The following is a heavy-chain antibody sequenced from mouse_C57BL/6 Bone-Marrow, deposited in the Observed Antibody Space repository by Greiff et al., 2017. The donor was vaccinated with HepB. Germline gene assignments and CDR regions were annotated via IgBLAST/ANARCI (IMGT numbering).Heavy chain of an antibody. Sequence: EVHLVESGGGLVQSGRSLRLSCATSGFTFSDFYMEWVRQAPGKGLEWIAASRNKANDYTTEYSASVKGRFIVSRDTSQSILYLQMNALRAEDTAIYYCARDAPGSRAYWGQGTLVTVSA. V-gene: IGHV7-1*01. D-gene: IGHD1-1*01. CDR3: ARDAPGSRAY. CDR2: SRNKANDYTT. J-gene: IGHJ3*01. CDR1: GFTFSDFY.